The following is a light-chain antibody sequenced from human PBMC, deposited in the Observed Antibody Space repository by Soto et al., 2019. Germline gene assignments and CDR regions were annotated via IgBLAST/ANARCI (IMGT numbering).Light chain of an antibody. V-gene: IGKV3-20*01. J-gene: IGKJ1*01. CDR1: QSVSSTY. CDR2: GAS. CDR3: QQYGTSPRT. Sequence: EIVLTQSPGTLSLSPGERSTLSCSASQSVSSTYLIWYQQKPGQAPRLLIYGASSRATGIPDRFSGSGSGTDFTLTISRLEPEDSAVYYCQQYGTSPRTFGQGTKVDIK.